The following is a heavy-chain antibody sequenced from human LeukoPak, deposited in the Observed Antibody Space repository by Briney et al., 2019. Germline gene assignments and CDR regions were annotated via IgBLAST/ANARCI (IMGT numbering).Heavy chain of an antibody. Sequence: GGSLRLSCAASGFTFSDHYMSWIRQAPGRGLEWVSYIFNSGSTIYYADSVKGRFTISRDNAKNSLYLQMNSLRAEDTAVYYCARVQGFEGAFDIWGQGTMVTVSS. CDR1: GFTFSDHY. V-gene: IGHV3-11*04. D-gene: IGHD3-16*01. CDR3: ARVQGFEGAFDI. CDR2: IFNSGSTI. J-gene: IGHJ3*02.